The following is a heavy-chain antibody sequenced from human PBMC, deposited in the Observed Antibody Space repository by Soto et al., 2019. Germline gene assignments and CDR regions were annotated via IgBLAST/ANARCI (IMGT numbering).Heavy chain of an antibody. V-gene: IGHV1-8*01. CDR2: MNPNSGNT. D-gene: IGHD2-15*01. J-gene: IGHJ5*02. CDR3: ARVRCSGGSCPT. Sequence: ASVKVSCKASGYTFTSYDINWVRQATGQGLEWMGWMNPNSGNTGYAQKFQGRVTMTRNTSISTAYMELSSLRSEDTAVYYCARVRCSGGSCPTWGQGTLVTVSS. CDR1: GYTFTSYD.